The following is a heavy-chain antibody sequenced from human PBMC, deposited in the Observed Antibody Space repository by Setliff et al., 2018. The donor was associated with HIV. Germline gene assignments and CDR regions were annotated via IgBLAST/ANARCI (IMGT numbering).Heavy chain of an antibody. CDR3: ARMLWRWGNYFDY. V-gene: IGHV4-59*08. Sequence: PSETLSLTCTVSGGSIRSHYWNWIRQSPGKGLEWIAYFYYSGSPNYNPSLKSRVTISVDTSKNQFSLKLSSVTATDTAVYYCARMLWRWGNYFDYWGQGTLVTVSS. CDR2: FYYSGSP. J-gene: IGHJ4*02. CDR1: GGSIRSHY. D-gene: IGHD3-16*01.